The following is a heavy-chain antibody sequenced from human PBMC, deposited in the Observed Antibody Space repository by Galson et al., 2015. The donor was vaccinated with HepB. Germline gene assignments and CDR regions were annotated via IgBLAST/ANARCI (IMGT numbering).Heavy chain of an antibody. CDR1: GYSFTSYW. D-gene: IGHD4-11*01. V-gene: IGHV5-51*03. CDR3: VRPADYTYLVDAFDV. Sequence: QSGAEVKKPGESLKISCKGSGYSFTSYWIGWVRQMPGKGLEWMGIIYPGDSDTRYSPSFQGQVTISADKSIDTAYLHWSSLKASDTAMYYCVRPADYTYLVDAFDVWGQGTMVTVSS. CDR2: IYPGDSDT. J-gene: IGHJ3*01.